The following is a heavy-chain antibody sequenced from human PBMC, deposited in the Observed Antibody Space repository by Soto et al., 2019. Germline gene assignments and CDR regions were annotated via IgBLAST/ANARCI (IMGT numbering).Heavy chain of an antibody. J-gene: IGHJ6*02. Sequence: PSETLSLTCTVSGGSVSCGIYYWSWIRQPPGKGLEWIGYIYYSGSTNYNPSLKSRVTISVDTSKNQFSLKLSSVTAADTAVYYCARRAIAAAGRDGMDVWGQGATVTVSS. CDR2: IYYSGST. D-gene: IGHD6-13*01. V-gene: IGHV4-61*01. CDR1: GGSVSCGIYY. CDR3: ARRAIAAAGRDGMDV.